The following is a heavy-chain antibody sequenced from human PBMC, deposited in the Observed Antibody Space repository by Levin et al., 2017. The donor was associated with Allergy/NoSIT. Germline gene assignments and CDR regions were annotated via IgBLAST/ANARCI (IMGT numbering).Heavy chain of an antibody. CDR1: GFTFSSYA. J-gene: IGHJ5*02. CDR2: ISESGGNT. V-gene: IGHV3-23*01. CDR3: AKLRVGATRWFDP. Sequence: PGESLKISCEVSGFTFSSYAMSWVRQAPGKGLEWVSSISESGGNTDYADSVKGRFTISRDNAKNTLYLQLNSLRPDDTAVYYCAKLRVGATRWFDPWGQGTLVTVSS. D-gene: IGHD1-26*01.